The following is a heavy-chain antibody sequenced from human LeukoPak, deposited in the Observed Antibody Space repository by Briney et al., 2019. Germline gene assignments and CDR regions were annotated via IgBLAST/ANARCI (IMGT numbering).Heavy chain of an antibody. D-gene: IGHD6-13*01. CDR3: AREFRAAAGTGYYYYYMDV. J-gene: IGHJ6*03. CDR2: INHSGST. V-gene: IGHV4-34*01. CDR1: GGSFSGYY. Sequence: SETLSLTCAVYGGSFSGYYWSWIRQPPGKGPEWIGEINHSGSTNYNPSLKSRVTISVDTSKNQFSLKLSSVTAADTAVYYCAREFRAAAGTGYYYYYMDVWGKGTTVTVSS.